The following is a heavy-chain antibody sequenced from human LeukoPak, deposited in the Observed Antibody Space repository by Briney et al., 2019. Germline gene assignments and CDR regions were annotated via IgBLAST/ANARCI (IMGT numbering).Heavy chain of an antibody. V-gene: IGHV3-73*01. CDR3: TCLGISITPDAFDI. D-gene: IGHD3-16*01. Sequence: PGGSLRLSCAASGFTFSSYGMHWVRQASGKGLEWVGRIRSKANSYATAYAASVKGRFTISRDDSKNTAYLQMNSLKTEDTAVYYCTCLGISITPDAFDIWGQGTMVTVSS. CDR1: GFTFSSYG. CDR2: IRSKANSYAT. J-gene: IGHJ3*02.